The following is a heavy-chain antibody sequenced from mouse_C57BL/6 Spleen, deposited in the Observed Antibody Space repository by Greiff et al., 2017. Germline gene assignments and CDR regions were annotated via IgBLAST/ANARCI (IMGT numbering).Heavy chain of an antibody. J-gene: IGHJ2*01. CDR2: INPSNGGT. Sequence: VQLQQPGTELVKPGASVTLSCKASGYTFTSDWMHWVKQRPGQGLEWIGNINPSNGGTNYNEKFKSKATLTVDKSSSTAYMQLSSLTSEESAVYYWARNYDYDGRYYFDYWGQGTTLTVSS. D-gene: IGHD2-4*01. CDR3: ARNYDYDGRYYFDY. V-gene: IGHV1-53*01. CDR1: GYTFTSDW.